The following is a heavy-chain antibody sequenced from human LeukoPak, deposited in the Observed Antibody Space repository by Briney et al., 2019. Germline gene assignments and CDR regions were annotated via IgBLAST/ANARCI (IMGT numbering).Heavy chain of an antibody. V-gene: IGHV3-11*01. CDR3: ARALNDAFDI. CDR2: ITSSGGAM. J-gene: IGHJ3*02. CDR1: GFTFRDYY. Sequence: GGSLRLSCGASGFTFRDYYIGWIRQAPGKGLEWVLYITSSGGAMYYADSVRGRFTISRDNAKNLLFLQMNSLRVEDTAVYYCARALNDAFDIWGQGTMVTVSS.